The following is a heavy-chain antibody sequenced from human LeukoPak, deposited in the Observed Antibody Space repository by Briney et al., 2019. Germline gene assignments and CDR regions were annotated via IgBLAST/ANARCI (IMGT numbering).Heavy chain of an antibody. CDR2: IKQDGSEK. Sequence: PGGSLRLSCAASGFTFSSYWMSWVRQAPGKGLEWVANIKQDGSEKYYVDSVKGRFTISRDNAKNSLYLQMNSLRAEDTAVYYCASGVWGSYQHYFDYWGQGTLVTVSS. CDR1: GFTFSSYW. D-gene: IGHD3-16*02. V-gene: IGHV3-7*01. CDR3: ASGVWGSYQHYFDY. J-gene: IGHJ4*02.